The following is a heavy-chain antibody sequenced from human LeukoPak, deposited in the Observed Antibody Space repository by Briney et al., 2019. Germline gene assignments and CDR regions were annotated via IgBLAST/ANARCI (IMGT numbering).Heavy chain of an antibody. D-gene: IGHD6-13*01. V-gene: IGHV3-23*01. CDR1: GFTFSSYD. CDR2: ISGSGGST. CDR3: AKHRYSSSWYYFDY. J-gene: IGHJ4*02. Sequence: GGSLRLSCAASGFTFSSYDMSWVRQAPGKGLEWVSAISGSGGSTYYADSVKGRFTISRDNSKNTLYLQMNSLRAEDTAVYYCAKHRYSSSWYYFDYWGQGTLVTVSS.